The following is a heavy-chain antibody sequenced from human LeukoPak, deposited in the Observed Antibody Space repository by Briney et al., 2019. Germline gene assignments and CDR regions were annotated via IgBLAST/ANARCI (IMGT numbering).Heavy chain of an antibody. CDR3: ARSPYRVDDAPVRDYGDYRDWYFDL. Sequence: SETLSLTCAVSGYSISTTNWWGWMRQPPGKGLEWLGYIYYSGGTYYNPSLKSRVIMSVDTSKNQFSLDLSFVTAADTAVYYCARSPYRVDDAPVRDYGDYRDWYFDLWGRGTLVTVSA. CDR2: IYYSGGT. V-gene: IGHV4-28*01. J-gene: IGHJ2*01. D-gene: IGHD4-17*01. CDR1: GYSISTTNW.